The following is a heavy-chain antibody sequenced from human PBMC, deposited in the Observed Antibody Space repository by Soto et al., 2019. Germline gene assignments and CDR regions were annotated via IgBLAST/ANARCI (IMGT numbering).Heavy chain of an antibody. D-gene: IGHD6-6*01. Sequence: QVQLQQWGAGLLKPSETLSLTCVVSGGSFSGYYWSWIRQPSGKGLEWIGEVSHSGSTNYNPSLKSRVTISVDTSKNQFSLKVSSVTAADTAVYYCARSNPSRPDYWGQGTLVTVSS. V-gene: IGHV4-34*02. J-gene: IGHJ4*02. CDR2: VSHSGST. CDR1: GGSFSGYY. CDR3: ARSNPSRPDY.